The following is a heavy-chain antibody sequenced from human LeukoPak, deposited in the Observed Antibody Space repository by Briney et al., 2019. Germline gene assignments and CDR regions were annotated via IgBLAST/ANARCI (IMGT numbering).Heavy chain of an antibody. CDR1: GFTFSRYA. CDR3: AKEAPGDSSGYLKSEVDY. CDR2: ISGSGGST. J-gene: IGHJ4*02. V-gene: IGHV3-23*01. Sequence: PGGSLRLSCAASGFTFSRYAMSWVRQAPGKGLEWVSAISGSGGSTYYADSVKGRFTISRDNSKNTLYLQMNSLRAEDTAVYYCAKEAPGDSSGYLKSEVDYWGQGTLVTVSS. D-gene: IGHD3-22*01.